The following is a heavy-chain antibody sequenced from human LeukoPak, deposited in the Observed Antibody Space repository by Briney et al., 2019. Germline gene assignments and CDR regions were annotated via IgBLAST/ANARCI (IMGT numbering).Heavy chain of an antibody. V-gene: IGHV3-23*01. Sequence: PGGSLRLSCAASGFTFSSYAMSWVRQAPGKGLEWVSVISGSGGSTYYADSVKGRFTISRDTSRNTLYLQMNSLRAEDTAVYYCAKDQRYYGSGSFDPWGQGTLVTVSS. CDR2: ISGSGGST. D-gene: IGHD3-10*01. J-gene: IGHJ5*02. CDR1: GFTFSSYA. CDR3: AKDQRYYGSGSFDP.